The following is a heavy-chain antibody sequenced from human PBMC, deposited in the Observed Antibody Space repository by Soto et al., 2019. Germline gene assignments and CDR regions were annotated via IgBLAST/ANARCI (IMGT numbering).Heavy chain of an antibody. Sequence: SETLSLTCSVSGAALNSGNYYWIWIRQVPGKGLEWIGHIYVTGAVDYNPSLRDRITISQDTSERQFSLNLRLVTAADTAVYYCARLRIATNNYKWFDPWGQGTLVTVSS. D-gene: IGHD2-21*01. J-gene: IGHJ5*02. CDR2: IYVTGAV. CDR3: ARLRIATNNYKWFDP. V-gene: IGHV4-31*03. CDR1: GAALNSGNYY.